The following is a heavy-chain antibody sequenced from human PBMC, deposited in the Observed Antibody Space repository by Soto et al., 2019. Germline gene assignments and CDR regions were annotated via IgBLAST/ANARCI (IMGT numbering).Heavy chain of an antibody. CDR2: MNPNSGNT. CDR1: GYTFTSYD. Sequence: GASVKVSCKASGYTFTSYDINWVRQATGQGLEWMGWMNPNSGNTGYTQKFQGRVTMTRNTSISTAYMELSSLRSEDTAVYYCASEKWLFSGFVYYYYGMDVWGQGTTVTVSS. CDR3: ASEKWLFSGFVYYYYGMDV. J-gene: IGHJ6*02. V-gene: IGHV1-8*01. D-gene: IGHD3-22*01.